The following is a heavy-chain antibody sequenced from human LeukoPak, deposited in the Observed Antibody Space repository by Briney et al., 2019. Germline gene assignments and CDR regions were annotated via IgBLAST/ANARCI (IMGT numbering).Heavy chain of an antibody. CDR2: INHSGST. CDR1: GGSFSGYY. D-gene: IGHD6-19*01. V-gene: IGHV4-34*01. Sequence: SETLSLTCAVYGGSFSGYYWSWIRQPPGKGLEWIGEINHSGSTNYNPSLKSRVTISVDTSKNQFSLGLSSVTAADTAVYYCARVGQWLVRGAFDIWGQGTMVTVSS. CDR3: ARVGQWLVRGAFDI. J-gene: IGHJ3*02.